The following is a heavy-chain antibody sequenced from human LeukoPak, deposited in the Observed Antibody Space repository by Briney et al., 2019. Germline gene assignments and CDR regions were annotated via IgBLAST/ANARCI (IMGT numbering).Heavy chain of an antibody. CDR2: ISGSGGST. J-gene: IGHJ4*02. Sequence: GGSLRLSCAASGFTFSSYAMSWVRQAPGKGLEWASAISGSGGSTYYADSVKGRFTISRDNSKNTLYLQMNSLRAEDTAVYYCAKAHYDSSGYYYCSFDYWGQGTLVTVSS. D-gene: IGHD3-22*01. V-gene: IGHV3-23*01. CDR1: GFTFSSYA. CDR3: AKAHYDSSGYYYCSFDY.